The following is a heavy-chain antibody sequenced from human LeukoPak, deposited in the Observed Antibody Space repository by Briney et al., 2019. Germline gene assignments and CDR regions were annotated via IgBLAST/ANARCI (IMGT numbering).Heavy chain of an antibody. D-gene: IGHD1-7*01. CDR2: IYSGGST. Sequence: PGGSLRLSCAASGFTVSSNYMSWVRQAPGKGLEWVSVIYSGGSTYYADSVKGRFTISRDNSKNTLYLQMNSLRAEDTAVYYCAKDGPTGTTPGGLDYWGQGTLVTVSS. V-gene: IGHV3-66*01. CDR3: AKDGPTGTTPGGLDY. CDR1: GFTVSSNY. J-gene: IGHJ4*02.